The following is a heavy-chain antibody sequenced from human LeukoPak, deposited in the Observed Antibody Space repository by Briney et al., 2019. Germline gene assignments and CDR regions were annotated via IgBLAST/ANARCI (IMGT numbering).Heavy chain of an antibody. D-gene: IGHD3-3*01. CDR2: IYTSGST. CDR3: ARHASIFGVAHYFDY. V-gene: IGHV4-4*09. J-gene: IGHJ4*02. Sequence: PSETLSLTCTVSGGSISSHYWSWIRQPPGKGLEWIGYIYTSGSTNYNPSLKSRVTISVDTSKNQFSLKLSSVTAADTAVYYCARHASIFGVAHYFDYWGQGTLVTVSS. CDR1: GGSISSHY.